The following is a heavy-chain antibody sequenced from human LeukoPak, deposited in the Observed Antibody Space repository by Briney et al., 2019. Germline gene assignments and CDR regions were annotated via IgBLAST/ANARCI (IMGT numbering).Heavy chain of an antibody. V-gene: IGHV4-59*01. CDR2: IYYSGNT. J-gene: IGHJ3*02. CDR1: CGSISTSY. CDR3: ARGSRGDGAAFDI. Sequence: PSETPSPHRPVPCGSISTSYWGSVRQPPGEGPGWNGYIYYSGNTNYNPSLKSRVAISVDTSNNQFSLNLNSVTAADTAVYYCARGSRGDGAAFDIWGQGTMVTVSS. D-gene: IGHD7-27*01.